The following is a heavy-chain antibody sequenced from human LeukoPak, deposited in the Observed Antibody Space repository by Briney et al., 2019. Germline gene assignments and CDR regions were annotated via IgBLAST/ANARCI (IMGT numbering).Heavy chain of an antibody. CDR1: GGSISSSNW. CDR3: ARRQWLDYYYYYGMDV. D-gene: IGHD6-19*01. Sequence: PSGTLSLTCAVSGGSISSSNWWSWVRLPPGKGLEWIGEIYHSGSTNYNPSLKSRVTISVDKSKNQFSLKLSSVTAADTAVYYCARRQWLDYYYYYGMDVWGQGTTVTVSS. CDR2: IYHSGST. V-gene: IGHV4-4*02. J-gene: IGHJ6*02.